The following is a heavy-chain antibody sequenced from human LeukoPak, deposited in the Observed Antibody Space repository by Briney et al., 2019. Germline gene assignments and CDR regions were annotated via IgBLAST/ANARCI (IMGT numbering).Heavy chain of an antibody. V-gene: IGHV1-8*01. D-gene: IGHD2-21*02. CDR1: GYTFTSYD. J-gene: IGHJ6*02. CDR3: ARRRAKRQPAYCGGDCLKNYYYYGMDV. Sequence: GASVKVSCKASGYTFTSYDINWVRQATGQGLEWMGWMNPNSGNTGYAQKFQGRVTMTRNTSISTAYMELSSLRSEDTAVYYCARRRAKRQPAYCGGDCLKNYYYYGMDVWGQGTTVTVSS. CDR2: MNPNSGNT.